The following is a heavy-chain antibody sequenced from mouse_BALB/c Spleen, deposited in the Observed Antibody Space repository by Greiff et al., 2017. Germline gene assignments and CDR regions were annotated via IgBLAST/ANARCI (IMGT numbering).Heavy chain of an antibody. Sequence: DVMLVESGGGLVKPGGSLKLSCAASGFTFSSYTMSWVRQTPEKRLEWVATISSGGSYTYYPDSVKGRFTISRDNAKNTLYLQMSSLKSEDTAMYYCTRYLYYGSSYTFAYWGQGTLVTVSA. CDR3: TRYLYYGSSYTFAY. CDR1: GFTFSSYT. CDR2: ISSGGSYT. J-gene: IGHJ3*01. V-gene: IGHV5-6-4*01. D-gene: IGHD1-1*01.